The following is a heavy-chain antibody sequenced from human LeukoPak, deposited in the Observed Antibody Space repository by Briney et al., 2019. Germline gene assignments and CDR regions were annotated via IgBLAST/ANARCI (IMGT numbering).Heavy chain of an antibody. Sequence: SETLSLTCAVYGGSFSGYYWSWIRQPPGKGLEWIGEINHSGSTNYNPSLKSRVTIPVDTSKNQFSLKLSSVTAADTAVYYCARVNVDTAMAFDYWGQGTLVTVSS. J-gene: IGHJ4*02. V-gene: IGHV4-34*01. CDR1: GGSFSGYY. CDR2: INHSGST. CDR3: ARVNVDTAMAFDY. D-gene: IGHD5-18*01.